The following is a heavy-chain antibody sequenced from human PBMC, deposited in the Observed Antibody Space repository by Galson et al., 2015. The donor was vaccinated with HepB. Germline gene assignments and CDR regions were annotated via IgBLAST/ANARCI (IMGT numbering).Heavy chain of an antibody. Sequence: SLRLSCEASGFTFSSYAMSWVRQAPGKGLEWVSVISGSVGSTYYADSVKGRFTISRDNSKNTLYLQMNILRAEDTAVYYCAKGGGSGSYYYYYYYGMDVWGQGTTVTVSS. CDR2: ISGSVGST. D-gene: IGHD3-10*01. J-gene: IGHJ6*02. CDR1: GFTFSSYA. V-gene: IGHV3-23*01. CDR3: AKGGGSGSYYYYYYYGMDV.